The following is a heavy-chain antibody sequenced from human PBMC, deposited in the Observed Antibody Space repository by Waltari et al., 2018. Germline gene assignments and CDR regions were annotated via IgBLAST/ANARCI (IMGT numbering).Heavy chain of an antibody. CDR3: ARVYRARYFDY. Sequence: QVQLQESGPGLVKPSETLSLTCTVSGGSISSYYWSWIRQPPGKGLEWIGYSYDSGSTNYNPSLKSRGTRSVDTSKNQFSLKLSSVTAADTAVYYCARVYRARYFDYWGQGTLVTVSS. D-gene: IGHD2-2*02. CDR1: GGSISSYY. CDR2: SYDSGST. J-gene: IGHJ4*02. V-gene: IGHV4-59*01.